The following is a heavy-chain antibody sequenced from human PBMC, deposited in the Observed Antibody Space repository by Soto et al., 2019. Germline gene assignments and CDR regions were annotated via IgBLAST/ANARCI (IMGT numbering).Heavy chain of an antibody. CDR1: GYPFSNYA. J-gene: IGHJ6*02. CDR3: ATSTYCSSSTCYQWYGMDV. D-gene: IGHD2-2*01. Sequence: QVQIVQSVAEEKKPGASVKVSCKASGYPFSNYAMHWVRQAPGQGLEWMGWINAGNGNSKYSQKFQGRVTITRDTSANTAYLELDSLRSSDTAVYYCATSTYCSSSTCYQWYGMDVWGQGTTVTVSS. CDR2: INAGNGNS. V-gene: IGHV1-3*05.